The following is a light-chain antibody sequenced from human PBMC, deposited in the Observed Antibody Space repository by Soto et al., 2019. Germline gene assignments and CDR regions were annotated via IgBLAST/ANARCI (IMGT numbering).Light chain of an antibody. Sequence: EIGLTQSPGALSLSQGERATLSCRASQSVSNNYLAWYQQKPGQAPRLLIYGASNRATGIPDRFSGSGSGTDFTLTISSLQPEDFATYYCQQSYSTPITFGQRTRLEIK. V-gene: IGKV3-20*01. CDR3: QQSYSTPIT. CDR2: GAS. J-gene: IGKJ5*01. CDR1: QSVSNNY.